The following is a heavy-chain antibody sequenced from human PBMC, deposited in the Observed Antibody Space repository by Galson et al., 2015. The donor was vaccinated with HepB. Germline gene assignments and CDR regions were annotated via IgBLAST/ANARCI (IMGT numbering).Heavy chain of an antibody. V-gene: IGHV3-30*04. J-gene: IGHJ3*02. CDR2: ISYDGSNK. D-gene: IGHD3-10*01. Sequence: SLRLSCAASGFTFSSSAMHWVRQAPGKGLEWVAVISYDGSNKYYADSVKGRFTISRDNSKNTLYLQMNSLRAGDTAVYYCARCYYGSGSYYGSCAFDIWGQGTMVTVSS. CDR1: GFTFSSSA. CDR3: ARCYYGSGSYYGSCAFDI.